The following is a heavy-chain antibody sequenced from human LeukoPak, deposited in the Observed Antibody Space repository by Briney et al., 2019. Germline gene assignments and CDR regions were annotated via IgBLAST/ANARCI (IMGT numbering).Heavy chain of an antibody. CDR1: GFTFSNYG. J-gene: IGHJ4*02. D-gene: IGHD1-14*01. Sequence: GRSLRLSCVASGFTFSNYGMNWVRQAPGKGLEWVAIIWFDGSNIDYADSVKGRFTISRDNSKNTMSVQMDDLRAEDTAVYYCTRYNNDHFDYWGQGTLVTVSS. CDR2: IWFDGSNI. CDR3: TRYNNDHFDY. V-gene: IGHV3-33*01.